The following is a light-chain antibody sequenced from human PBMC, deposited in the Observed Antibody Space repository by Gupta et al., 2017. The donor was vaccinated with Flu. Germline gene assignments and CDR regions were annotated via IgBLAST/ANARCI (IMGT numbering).Light chain of an antibody. V-gene: IGKV1-8*01. CDR3: QQYYSYPQT. CDR1: QGISSY. J-gene: IGKJ1*01. Sequence: AIRMTQSPSSFSASTGDRVTITCRASQGISSYLAWYQQKPGKAPKLLIYAASTLQSGVPSRFSGSGSRTDFTLTISCLQSEDFATYYCQQYYSYPQTFGQGTKVEIK. CDR2: AAS.